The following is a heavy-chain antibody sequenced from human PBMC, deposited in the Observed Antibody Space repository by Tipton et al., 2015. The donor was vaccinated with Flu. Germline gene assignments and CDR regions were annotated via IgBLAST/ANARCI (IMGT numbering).Heavy chain of an antibody. CDR2: INHSGTT. CDR1: GGSFSGYY. Sequence: TLSLTCAVYGGSFSGYYWSWIRQPPGKGLEWIGEINHSGTTNYSPSLKSRVTMSVDTSKNQFSLRLSSVTAADTAVYYCARVGDLWSGTNYGLDVWGQGTTITVSS. V-gene: IGHV4-34*01. J-gene: IGHJ6*02. CDR3: ARVGDLWSGTNYGLDV. D-gene: IGHD3-3*01.